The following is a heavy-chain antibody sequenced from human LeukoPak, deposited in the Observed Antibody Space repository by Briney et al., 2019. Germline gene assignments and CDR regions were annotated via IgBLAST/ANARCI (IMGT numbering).Heavy chain of an antibody. CDR1: GGSISSGDYY. CDR3: ARGRENESSGYPDAFDI. Sequence: PSQTLSLTCTVSGGSISSGDYYWSWIRQPPGKGLEWIGEINHSGSTNYNPSLKSRVTISVDTSKNQFSLKLSSVTAADTAVYYCARGRENESSGYPDAFDIWGQGTMVTVSS. CDR2: INHSGST. V-gene: IGHV4-30-4*01. D-gene: IGHD3-22*01. J-gene: IGHJ3*02.